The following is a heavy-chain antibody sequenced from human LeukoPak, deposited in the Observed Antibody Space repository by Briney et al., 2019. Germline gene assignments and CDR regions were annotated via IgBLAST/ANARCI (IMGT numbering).Heavy chain of an antibody. D-gene: IGHD2-21*01. CDR3: AREFCGGLCFDY. CDR1: GDSVSSNTAA. CDR2: TYYRSMFYN. J-gene: IGHJ4*02. V-gene: IGHV6-1*01. Sequence: SQTLSLTCAISGDSVSSNTAAWNWIRQSPSRGLEWLGRTYYRSMFYNDYAVSVKSRITINPDTSKNQFSLQLNSETPEDTAVYYCAREFCGGLCFDYWGQGTLVTVSS.